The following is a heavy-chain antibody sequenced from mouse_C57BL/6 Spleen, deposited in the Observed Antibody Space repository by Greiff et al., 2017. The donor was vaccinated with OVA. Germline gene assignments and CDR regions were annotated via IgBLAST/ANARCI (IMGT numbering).Heavy chain of an antibody. V-gene: IGHV5-6*01. J-gene: IGHJ2*01. CDR2: ISSGGSYT. D-gene: IGHD2-4*01. CDR3: ARHPYDYDEGY. Sequence: EVHLVESGGDLVKPGGSLKLSCAASGFTFSSYGMSWVRQTPDKRLEWVATISSGGSYTYYPDSVKGRFTISRDNAKNTLYLQMSSLKSEDTAMYYCARHPYDYDEGYWGQGTTLTVSS. CDR1: GFTFSSYG.